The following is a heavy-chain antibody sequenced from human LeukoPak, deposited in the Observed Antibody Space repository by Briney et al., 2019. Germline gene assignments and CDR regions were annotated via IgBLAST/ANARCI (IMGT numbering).Heavy chain of an antibody. CDR3: ARGTGGPWYFDL. V-gene: IGHV4-59*01. Sequence: SETLSLTCSVSGGSISSYYWSWIRQPPGKGLEWIGYIYYSGRTSYNPSLKSRVTISVDTSKNQVSLKLSSVTAADTALYYCARGTGGPWYFDLWGRGTLVTVSS. J-gene: IGHJ2*01. CDR2: IYYSGRT. CDR1: GGSISSYY. D-gene: IGHD3-10*01.